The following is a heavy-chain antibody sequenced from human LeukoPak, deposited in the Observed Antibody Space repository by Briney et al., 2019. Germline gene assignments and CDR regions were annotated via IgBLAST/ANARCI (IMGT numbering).Heavy chain of an antibody. D-gene: IGHD6-19*01. V-gene: IGHV4-59*13. Sequence: SETLSLTCTVSGGSISTYYWTWIRQPPGKGLEWIGNVYYSGTTNYNPSLKSRLTISVDTSKNQFSLKLNSVTAADTAVYYCARETYSSGWYGMDVWGQGTTVTVSS. CDR1: GGSISTYY. CDR2: VYYSGTT. CDR3: ARETYSSGWYGMDV. J-gene: IGHJ6*02.